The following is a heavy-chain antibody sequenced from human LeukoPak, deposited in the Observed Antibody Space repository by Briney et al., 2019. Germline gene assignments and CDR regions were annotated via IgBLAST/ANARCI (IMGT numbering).Heavy chain of an antibody. CDR3: VTGHYDSRMYFDL. Sequence: PGGSLRLSCTASGHTFSTYWVHWVRQAPGKGLVWVSQIKFDGSLASYADSVKGRFTISRDNAKNTLYLQMNTLGTEDTAVYYCVTGHYDSRMYFDLWGRGTLVTVSS. CDR1: GHTFSTYW. CDR2: IKFDGSLA. V-gene: IGHV3-74*01. D-gene: IGHD3-16*01. J-gene: IGHJ2*01.